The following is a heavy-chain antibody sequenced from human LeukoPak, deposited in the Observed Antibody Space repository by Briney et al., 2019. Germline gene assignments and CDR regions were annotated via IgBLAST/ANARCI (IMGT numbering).Heavy chain of an antibody. CDR2: INSDGSST. Sequence: GGSLRLSCAASGFTFGSYWVHWVRQAPGKGLVWVSRINSDGSSTSYADSVKGRFTISRDNAKNTLYLQMNSLRAEDTAVYYCRAAMTSGEYYFDYWGQGTLVTVSS. V-gene: IGHV3-74*01. J-gene: IGHJ4*02. CDR1: GFTFGSYW. D-gene: IGHD5-18*01. CDR3: RAAMTSGEYYFDY.